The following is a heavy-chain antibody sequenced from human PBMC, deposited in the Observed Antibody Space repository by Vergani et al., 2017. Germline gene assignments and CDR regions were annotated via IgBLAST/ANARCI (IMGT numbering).Heavy chain of an antibody. Sequence: EVQLVESGGGLDQPGGSPRLSCAASGFTFSSYWMSWVRQAPGQGLEWVANIKQDGSEKYYVNSVKGRFTISRDNAKNSLYLQMNSLRAEDTAVYYCAGDTYSSSWEYYYYYYGMDVWGQGTTVTVSS. CDR3: AGDTYSSSWEYYYYYYGMDV. D-gene: IGHD6-13*01. CDR1: GFTFSSYW. CDR2: IKQDGSEK. V-gene: IGHV3-7*01. J-gene: IGHJ6*02.